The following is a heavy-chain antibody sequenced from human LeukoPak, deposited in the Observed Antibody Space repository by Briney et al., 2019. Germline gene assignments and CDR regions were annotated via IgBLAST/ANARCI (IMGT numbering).Heavy chain of an antibody. V-gene: IGHV1-2*06. CDR1: GYTFTGYH. Sequence: ASVKVSCKASGYTFTGYHMHWVRQAPGQGLEWMGRINPNSGDTNYAQKFQGRVTMTRDTSISTAYVELSRLRSDDTAVYYCARDYRSSTSCLFDYWGQGTLATVSS. J-gene: IGHJ4*02. CDR2: INPNSGDT. D-gene: IGHD2-2*01. CDR3: ARDYRSSTSCLFDY.